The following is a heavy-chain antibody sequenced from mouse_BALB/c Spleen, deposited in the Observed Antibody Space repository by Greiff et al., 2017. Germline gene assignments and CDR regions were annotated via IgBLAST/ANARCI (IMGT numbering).Heavy chain of an antibody. CDR1: GFTFSSFG. J-gene: IGHJ2*01. CDR2: ISSGSSTI. CDR3: ARLTGEAY. Sequence: EVQGVESGGGLVQPGGSRKLSCAASGFTFSSFGMHWVRQAPEKGLEWVAYISSGSSTIYYADTVKGRFTISRDNPKNTLFLQMTSLRSEDTAMYYCARLTGEAYWGQGTTLTVSS. V-gene: IGHV5-17*02.